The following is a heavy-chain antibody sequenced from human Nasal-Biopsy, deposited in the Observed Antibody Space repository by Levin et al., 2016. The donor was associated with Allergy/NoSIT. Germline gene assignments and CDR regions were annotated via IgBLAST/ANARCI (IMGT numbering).Heavy chain of an antibody. CDR1: GFSLSTSGIS. D-gene: IGHD7-27*01. J-gene: IGHJ4*02. V-gene: IGHV2-70*11. CDR3: ARLLTGDRRLDY. Sequence: SGPTLVKPTQTLTLTCTFSGFSLSTSGISVTWIRQPPGKALEWLARIDWDDDKYYSTSLQTRLAISKDTSKNQVVLTMTDMDPEDTATYYCARLLTGDRRLDYWGQGTLVTVSS. CDR2: IDWDDDK.